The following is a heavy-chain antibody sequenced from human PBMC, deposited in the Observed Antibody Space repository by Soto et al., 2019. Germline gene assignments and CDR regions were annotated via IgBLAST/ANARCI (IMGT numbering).Heavy chain of an antibody. V-gene: IGHV1-46*01. CDR2: INPSGGST. J-gene: IGHJ4*02. Sequence: ASVKVSCKASGYTFTSYYMHWVRQAPGQGLEWMGIINPSGGSTSYAQKFQGRVTMTRDTSTSTVYMELSSLRSEDTAVYYCARSYFRMRRTAAAAGTAFRYWGQGTLVTVSS. D-gene: IGHD6-13*01. CDR3: ARSYFRMRRTAAAAGTAFRY. CDR1: GYTFTSYY.